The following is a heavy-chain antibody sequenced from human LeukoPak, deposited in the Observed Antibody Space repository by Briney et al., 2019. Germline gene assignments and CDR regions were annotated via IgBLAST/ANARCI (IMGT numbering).Heavy chain of an antibody. CDR1: GGSISSYY. CDR3: ARDLNSSGVSGAFDI. J-gene: IGHJ3*02. V-gene: IGHV4-59*12. CDR2: IYYSGST. Sequence: PSETLSLTCTVSGGSISSYYWSWIRQPPGKGLEWIGYIYYSGSTNYNPSLKSRVTISVDTSKNQFSLKLSSVTAADTAVYYCARDLNSSGVSGAFDIWGQGTMVTVSS. D-gene: IGHD3-22*01.